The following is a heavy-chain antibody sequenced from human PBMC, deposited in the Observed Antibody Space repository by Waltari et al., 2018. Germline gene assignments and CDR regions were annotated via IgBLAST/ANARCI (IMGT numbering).Heavy chain of an antibody. D-gene: IGHD5-12*01. V-gene: IGHV3-66*02. J-gene: IGHJ4*02. Sequence: EVQLVESGGGLVQPGGSLRLSCAASGFTVSSNYMSWVRQAPGKGLEWVSVIYSGGNTYYADSVKCRFTISRDNSKNTLSLQMNNLRTEDTAVYYCAREPHIGGQGTLVTVSS. CDR3: AREPHI. CDR2: IYSGGNT. CDR1: GFTVSSNY.